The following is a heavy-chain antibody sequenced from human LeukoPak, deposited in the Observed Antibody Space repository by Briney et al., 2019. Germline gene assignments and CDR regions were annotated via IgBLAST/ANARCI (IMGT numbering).Heavy chain of an antibody. Sequence: HGESLKISCKGSGYSFTSHWIGWVRQMPGKGLEWMGIIYPGDSDTRYSPSFQGQVTISADKSISTAYLQWSSLKASDTAMYYCASRATATMAYYFDYWGQGTLVTVSS. J-gene: IGHJ4*02. CDR3: ASRATATMAYYFDY. CDR2: IYPGDSDT. CDR1: GYSFTSHW. V-gene: IGHV5-51*01. D-gene: IGHD5-12*01.